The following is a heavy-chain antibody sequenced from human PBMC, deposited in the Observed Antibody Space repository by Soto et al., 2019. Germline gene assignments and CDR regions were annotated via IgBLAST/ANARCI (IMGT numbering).Heavy chain of an antibody. Sequence: QVQLVESGGGVVQPGRSLRLSCAASGFTFSTYGMHWVRQAPGKGLEWVAVISYDGSNKYYADSVKGRFTISRDNSKNTRYLQMRSLRAEDTAGYYCAKGFSYSVIDYWGQGTLVTVSS. J-gene: IGHJ4*02. CDR3: AKGFSYSVIDY. D-gene: IGHD5-18*01. CDR1: GFTFSTYG. CDR2: ISYDGSNK. V-gene: IGHV3-30*18.